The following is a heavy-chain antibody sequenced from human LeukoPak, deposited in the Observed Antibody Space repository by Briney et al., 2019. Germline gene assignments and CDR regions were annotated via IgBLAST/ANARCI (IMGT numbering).Heavy chain of an antibody. V-gene: IGHV4-61*08. D-gene: IGHD4/OR15-4a*01. CDR1: GGSISSGGYY. J-gene: IGHJ6*02. Sequence: ASQTLSLTCTVSGGSISSGGYYWSWIRQSPGKGLEWIGYVYYSGTTNYNPSLKSRVTISVDTSKNQFSLQLRSVTAADTAVYYCAREDPQTRVPEGMDVWGQGTTVTVSS. CDR2: VYYSGTT. CDR3: AREDPQTRVPEGMDV.